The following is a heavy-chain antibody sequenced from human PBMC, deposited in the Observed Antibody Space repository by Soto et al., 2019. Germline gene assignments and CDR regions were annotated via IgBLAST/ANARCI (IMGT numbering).Heavy chain of an antibody. CDR2: IKPDESEK. CDR1: GFTFSDSW. CDR3: VRGGSNYAS. J-gene: IGHJ5*02. D-gene: IGHD4-4*01. V-gene: IGHV3-7*01. Sequence: EVQLVESGGGLVQPGGSLRLSCTASGFTFSDSWTTWVRQAPGKGLEWVARIKPDESEKKYADSVKGRFSISRDNAKNSMCLQMDSLRGEDTAVYYCVRGGSNYASWGQGTLVTVSS.